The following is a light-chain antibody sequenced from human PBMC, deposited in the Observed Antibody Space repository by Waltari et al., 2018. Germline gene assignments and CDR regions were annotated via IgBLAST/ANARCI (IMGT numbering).Light chain of an antibody. J-gene: IGLJ2*01. CDR3: ATWDDSVSGQV. Sequence: QSVLNQPPSVSGTPGQRVTISCSGSSFNIGSNYVYWYQQLPGAAPKRLIYRNKPRPQWVPHRFSGSKSGTSASLAISGLRSEDEGDYHCATWDDSVSGQVFGGGTKLTVL. CDR1: SFNIGSNY. CDR2: RNK. V-gene: IGLV1-47*01.